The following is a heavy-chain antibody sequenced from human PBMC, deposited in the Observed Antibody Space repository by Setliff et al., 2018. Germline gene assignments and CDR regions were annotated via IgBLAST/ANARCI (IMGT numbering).Heavy chain of an antibody. Sequence: ASVKVSCKASGYTFINYDINWVRQATGQGLEWMGWLNPNISATFYAPKFQGRVTMTRDTSTSTFYMELSNLRSEDTAVYYCARGVGAMGDYWGQGTLVTVSS. J-gene: IGHJ4*02. CDR3: ARGVGAMGDY. V-gene: IGHV1-8*01. D-gene: IGHD1-26*01. CDR2: LNPNISAT. CDR1: GYTFINYD.